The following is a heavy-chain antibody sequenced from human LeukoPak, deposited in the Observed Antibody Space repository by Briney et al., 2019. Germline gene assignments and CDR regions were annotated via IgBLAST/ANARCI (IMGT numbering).Heavy chain of an antibody. Sequence: GDSLKISCKGSGYTFSSYWIAWVRQMPGKGLEWMGIIYPGDSDTRYSPSFQGQVTISADKSISTAYLQWSSLKASDSAIYYCARFRHDYDDYGSYWGQGTLVTVSS. J-gene: IGHJ4*02. V-gene: IGHV5-51*01. D-gene: IGHD4-17*01. CDR2: IYPGDSDT. CDR3: ARFRHDYDDYGSY. CDR1: GYTFSSYW.